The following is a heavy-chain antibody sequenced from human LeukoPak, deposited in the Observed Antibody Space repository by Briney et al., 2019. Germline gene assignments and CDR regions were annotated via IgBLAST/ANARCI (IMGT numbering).Heavy chain of an antibody. J-gene: IGHJ3*02. CDR2: IYYSGST. Sequence: SQTLSLTCTVSGGSISSGDYYWSCLRQPPGKGLEWIGYIYYSGSTYYSPSLKSRVTISVDTSKNQFSLKLGSVTAADTAVYYCASGYCSSTSSYQDDAFDIWGQGTMVTVSS. CDR1: GGSISSGDYY. V-gene: IGHV4-30-4*08. D-gene: IGHD2-2*01. CDR3: ASGYCSSTSSYQDDAFDI.